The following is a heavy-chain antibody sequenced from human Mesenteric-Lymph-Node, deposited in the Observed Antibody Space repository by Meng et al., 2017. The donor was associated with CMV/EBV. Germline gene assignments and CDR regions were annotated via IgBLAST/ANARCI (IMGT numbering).Heavy chain of an antibody. D-gene: IGHD1-26*01. Sequence: SVKASRKASGDTLTGYYMHWVRQAPGQGLEWMGWIHCHSGVTNNPQKFQGRVTMTRDTSINAAYLELSRLRSDDTDVYYCATLGVGGTGSGHAFDIWGQGTMVTVSS. CDR2: IHCHSGVT. V-gene: IGHV1-2*02. CDR3: ATLGVGGTGSGHAFDI. CDR1: GDTLTGYY. J-gene: IGHJ3*02.